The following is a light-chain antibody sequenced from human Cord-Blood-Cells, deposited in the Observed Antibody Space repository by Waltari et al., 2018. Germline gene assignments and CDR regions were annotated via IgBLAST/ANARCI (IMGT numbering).Light chain of an antibody. CDR1: SRDVGGYHY. Sequence: HSDLTQPPSASGSPGQSATISCTGTSRDVGGYHYVSWYQQHPRKAPKLMIYEVSKPPPAVPDLFSGSNCGNTAALTIFRLQADDEADYYCSSYAGSNNMVFGGGTKLTVL. CDR3: SSYAGSNNMV. J-gene: IGLJ3*02. CDR2: EVS. V-gene: IGLV2-8*01.